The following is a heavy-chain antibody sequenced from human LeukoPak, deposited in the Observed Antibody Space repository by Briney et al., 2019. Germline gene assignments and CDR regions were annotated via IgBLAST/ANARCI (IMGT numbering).Heavy chain of an antibody. J-gene: IGHJ4*02. V-gene: IGHV4-39*01. Sequence: PSASLSLTCTVSGGSFSSSSFYWGWIRQPPGKGLEWVGTIYYSGSTYYTPSLKGRVTISVDTSKIQFSLKVRSVTAADTAVYYCGKQFIPDYGSASSFEYWGQGILVTVSS. CDR2: IYYSGST. CDR1: GGSFSSSSFY. CDR3: GKQFIPDYGSASSFEY. D-gene: IGHD3-10*01.